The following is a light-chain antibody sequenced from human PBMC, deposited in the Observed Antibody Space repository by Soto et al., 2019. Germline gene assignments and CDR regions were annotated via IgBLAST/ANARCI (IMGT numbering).Light chain of an antibody. CDR1: QSISNF. V-gene: IGKV1-39*01. J-gene: IGKJ1*01. CDR3: QQSYSSPWT. CDR2: AAP. Sequence: DIQMTQSPSSLSASVGDRVTITCRASQSISNFLNWYQQKPGKAPKLLIYAAPSLRSGVTSRFSGSGSGTDFTLTISSLQREDFATYVRQQSYSSPWTFGQGTKVDIK.